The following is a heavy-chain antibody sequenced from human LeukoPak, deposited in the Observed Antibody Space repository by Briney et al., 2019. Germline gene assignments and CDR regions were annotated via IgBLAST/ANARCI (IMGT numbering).Heavy chain of an antibody. CDR3: ARGIGYYDFWSGYYRDTASYYFDY. D-gene: IGHD3-3*01. V-gene: IGHV4-34*01. CDR1: GGSFSGYY. J-gene: IGHJ4*02. CDR2: INHSGST. Sequence: SETLSLTCAVYGGSFSGYYWSWLRQPPGKGLEWIGEINHSGSTNYNPSLKSRVTISVDTSKNQCSLKLSSVTAADTAVYYCARGIGYYDFWSGYYRDTASYYFDYWGQGTLVTVSS.